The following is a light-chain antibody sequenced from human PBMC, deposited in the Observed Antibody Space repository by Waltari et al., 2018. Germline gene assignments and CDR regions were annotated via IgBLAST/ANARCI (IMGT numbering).Light chain of an antibody. CDR2: KAS. CDR3: QQYNNYPFT. J-gene: IGKJ3*01. V-gene: IGKV1-5*03. CDR1: QSISSW. Sequence: DIQMTQSPSTLSASVGDRVTITCRASQSISSWLAWYQQKQGKAPKLLIYKASSLEIGFPSRFSGSGSGTEFTLTISSLQPDYFATYYCQQYNNYPFTFGPGTKVDIK.